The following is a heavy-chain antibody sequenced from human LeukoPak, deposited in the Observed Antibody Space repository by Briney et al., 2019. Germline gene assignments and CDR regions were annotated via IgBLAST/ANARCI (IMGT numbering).Heavy chain of an antibody. CDR3: ARDVSYYYGAGSYYNLYQYGMDV. Sequence: GSLRLSCAASGFTFSGYGMHWVRQAPGKGLEWVAVIWYDGSNKDYADSVKGRFTISRDNSKNTVYLQMNSLRAEDTAVYYCARDVSYYYGAGSYYNLYQYGMDVWGQGTTVTVSS. CDR1: GFTFSGYG. D-gene: IGHD3-10*01. V-gene: IGHV3-33*01. J-gene: IGHJ6*02. CDR2: IWYDGSNK.